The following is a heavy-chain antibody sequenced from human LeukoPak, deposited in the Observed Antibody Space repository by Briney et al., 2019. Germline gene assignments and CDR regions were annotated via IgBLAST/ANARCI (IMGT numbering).Heavy chain of an antibody. CDR3: AWKYYYDSSGYFYVDQ. D-gene: IGHD3-22*01. Sequence: PSETLSLTCAVSGYSISSGYYWGWIRQSPEKGLEWIGSIYHSGTTYYNPSLKSRVTISIDTSKNHFSLNLNSVTAADTAVYYCAWKYYYDSSGYFYVDQWGQGILVTVSS. CDR2: IYHSGTT. J-gene: IGHJ4*02. V-gene: IGHV4-38-2*01. CDR1: GYSISSGYY.